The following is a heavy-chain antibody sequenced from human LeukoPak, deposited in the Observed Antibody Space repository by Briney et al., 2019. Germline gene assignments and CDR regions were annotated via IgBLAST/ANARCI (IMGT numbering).Heavy chain of an antibody. CDR2: IYPGDSDT. J-gene: IGHJ5*02. CDR1: GYLFNSYW. CDR3: ARQGCSSTSCYRADWFDP. D-gene: IGHD2-2*02. V-gene: IGHV5-51*01. Sequence: GEALEISRKGSGYLFNSYWNGWVRQLPGKGLEWMVIIYPGDSDTRYSPSFQGQVTIPADKSISTAYLQWSSLKASDTAMYYCARQGCSSTSCYRADWFDPWGQGTLVTVSS.